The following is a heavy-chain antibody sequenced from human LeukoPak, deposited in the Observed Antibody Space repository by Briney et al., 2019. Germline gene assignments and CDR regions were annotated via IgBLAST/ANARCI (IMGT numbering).Heavy chain of an antibody. CDR2: LNPNSGVT. D-gene: IGHD2-21*02. Sequence: ASVRVSCKASGYTFTGYFMHWMRQAPGQGLEWMGRLNPNSGVTNYAQKFQGRVTMTRDTSISTACMELSRLRSDDTAVYYCAGVLGCGGDCWKLGYWGQGTLVTVSS. CDR3: AGVLGCGGDCWKLGY. CDR1: GYTFTGYF. J-gene: IGHJ4*02. V-gene: IGHV1-2*06.